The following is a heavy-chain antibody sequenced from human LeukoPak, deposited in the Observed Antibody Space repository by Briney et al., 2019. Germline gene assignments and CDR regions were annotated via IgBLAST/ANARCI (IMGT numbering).Heavy chain of an antibody. CDR2: ISAYNGNT. Sequence: ASVKVSCKASGGTFSSYAISWVRQAPGQGLEWMGWISAYNGNTNYAQKLQGRVTMTTDTSTSTAYMELRSLRSDDTAVYYCARVRDILTGYTPYFDYWGQGTLVTVSS. J-gene: IGHJ4*02. CDR3: ARVRDILTGYTPYFDY. CDR1: GGTFSSYA. D-gene: IGHD3-9*01. V-gene: IGHV1-18*01.